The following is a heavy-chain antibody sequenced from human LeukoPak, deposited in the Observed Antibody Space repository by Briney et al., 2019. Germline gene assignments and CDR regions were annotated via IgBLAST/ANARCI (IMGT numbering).Heavy chain of an antibody. J-gene: IGHJ5*02. CDR1: GFTLSSYW. V-gene: IGHV3-7*01. Sequence: GGSLRLSCEVTGFTLSSYWMSWVRQAPGKGLERVANIKQDGTETHYGDSVKGRFTISRDNAKNSLYLQLNSLRGEDTAVYYCARNTDRDAYMASCGQGTLVTVSS. CDR3: ARNTDRDAYMAS. CDR2: IKQDGTET. D-gene: IGHD5-24*01.